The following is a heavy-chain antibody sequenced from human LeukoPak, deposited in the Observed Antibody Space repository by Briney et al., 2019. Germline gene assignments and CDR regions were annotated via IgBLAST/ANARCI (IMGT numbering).Heavy chain of an antibody. CDR2: FDPEDGET. J-gene: IGHJ4*02. V-gene: IGHV1-24*01. CDR3: ASLNYYESSGCCPY. CDR1: GYTLTELS. Sequence: GASVKVSCKVSGYTLTELSMHWVRQAPGKGLEWMGGFDPEDGETIYAQKFQGRVTMTEDTSTDTAYMELSSLRSEDTAVYYCASLNYYESSGCCPYWGQGTLVTVSS. D-gene: IGHD3-22*01.